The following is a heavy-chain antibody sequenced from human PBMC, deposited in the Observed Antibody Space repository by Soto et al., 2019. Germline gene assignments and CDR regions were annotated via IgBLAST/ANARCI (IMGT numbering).Heavy chain of an antibody. CDR1: GGSISSGGYY. CDR3: ARRLRDSSGYYYDNWFDP. V-gene: IGHV4-31*03. CDR2: IYYSGST. J-gene: IGHJ5*02. D-gene: IGHD3-22*01. Sequence: PSETLSLTCTVSGGSISSGGYYWSWIRQHPGKGLEWIGYIYYSGSTYYNPSLKSRVTIPVDTSKNQFSLKLSSVTAADTAVYYCARRLRDSSGYYYDNWFDPWGQGTLVTVSS.